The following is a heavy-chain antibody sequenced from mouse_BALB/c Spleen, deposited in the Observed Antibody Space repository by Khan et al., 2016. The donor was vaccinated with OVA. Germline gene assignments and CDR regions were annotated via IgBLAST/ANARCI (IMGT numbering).Heavy chain of an antibody. J-gene: IGHJ3*01. CDR3: ARQIYYGYGFAY. Sequence: EVKLVESGGGLVQPGGSRKLSCAASGFTFSSFGMHWVRQAPEKGLEWVAYISSGSSTIYYADTVKGRFTISRDNPKNTLFLQMTSLRAEDTAMDYCARQIYYGYGFAYWGQGTLVTVSA. V-gene: IGHV5-17*02. CDR1: GFTFSSFG. CDR2: ISSGSSTI. D-gene: IGHD2-2*01.